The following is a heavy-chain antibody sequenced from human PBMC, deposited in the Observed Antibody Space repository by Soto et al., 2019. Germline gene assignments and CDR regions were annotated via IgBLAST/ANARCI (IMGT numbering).Heavy chain of an antibody. CDR1: GFTFDDYA. CDR3: ARHKGPVGNNWFYFDY. J-gene: IGHJ4*02. CDR2: ISWNSGSI. Sequence: GGSLRLSCAASGFTFDDYAMHWVRQAPGKGLEWVSRISWNSGSIGYADSVKGRFTISRDNAKKFLYLQMNSLRDEDTALYYCARHKGPVGNNWFYFDYWGQGT. V-gene: IGHV3-9*01. D-gene: IGHD1-1*01.